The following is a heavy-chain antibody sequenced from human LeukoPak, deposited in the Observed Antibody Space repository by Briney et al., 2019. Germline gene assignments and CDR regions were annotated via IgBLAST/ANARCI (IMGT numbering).Heavy chain of an antibody. V-gene: IGHV3-23*01. CDR3: AKGGYDYVEIGYFDF. Sequence: GALKLPFGAPGFRFSNYAINWVRPASRKGPGWVSLIIASSGGTFYADSVKGRFTISRDNSKNTLYLQMNSLRDEDTAVYYCAKGGYDYVEIGYFDFWGQGTLVTVSS. D-gene: IGHD5-12*01. CDR1: GFRFSNYA. J-gene: IGHJ4*02. CDR2: IIASSGGT.